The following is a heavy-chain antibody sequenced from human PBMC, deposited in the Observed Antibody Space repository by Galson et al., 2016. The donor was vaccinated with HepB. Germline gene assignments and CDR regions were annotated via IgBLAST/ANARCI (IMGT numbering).Heavy chain of an antibody. J-gene: IGHJ4*02. CDR2: INGNNGNT. CDR1: GYTFTNYD. CDR3: VRDDDYGSGTLDY. D-gene: IGHD3-10*01. V-gene: IGHV1-18*01. Sequence: SVKVSCKASGYTFTNYDFSWVRQAPGQGPEWMGWINGNNGNTYYVEKFQGRVTMTTDTSTTTAYMELRSLRSDDTAVYYCVRDDDYGSGTLDYWSQGTLVTVSS.